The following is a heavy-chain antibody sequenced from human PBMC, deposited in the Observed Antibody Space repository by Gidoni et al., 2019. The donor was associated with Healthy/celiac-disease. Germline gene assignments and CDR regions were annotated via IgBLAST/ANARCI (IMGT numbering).Heavy chain of an antibody. CDR1: GGTFSSYA. J-gene: IGHJ4*02. D-gene: IGHD3-16*01. CDR2: IIPIFGKA. V-gene: IGHV1-69*01. CDR3: ARERGQFLRLGELLG. Sequence: QVQLVQSGAEVKKPASSVKVSCKASGGTFSSYAISWVRQDPGQGLEWMGGIIPIFGKANYAQKFQGRVTITADESTSTAYMELSSLRSEDTAVYYCARERGQFLRLGELLGWGQGTLVTVSS.